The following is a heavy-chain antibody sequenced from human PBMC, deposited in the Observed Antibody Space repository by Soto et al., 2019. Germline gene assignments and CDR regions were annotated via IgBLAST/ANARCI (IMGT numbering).Heavy chain of an antibody. D-gene: IGHD2-21*01. CDR3: ARLRIATNNYKWFDP. V-gene: IGHV4-31*03. CDR1: GAALDSGNYY. Sequence: SETLSLTCSVSGAALDSGNYYWSWIRQVPGKGLEWIGHIYVTGAVDYNPSLRDRITISQDTSERQFSLNLRLVTAADTAVYYCARLRIATNNYKWFDPWGQGTLVTVSS. CDR2: IYVTGAV. J-gene: IGHJ5*02.